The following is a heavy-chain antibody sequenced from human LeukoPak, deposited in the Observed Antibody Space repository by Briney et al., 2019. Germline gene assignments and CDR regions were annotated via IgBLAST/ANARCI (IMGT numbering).Heavy chain of an antibody. CDR2: IDPSDSYT. V-gene: IGHV5-10-1*01. CDR3: ARGDPGWFDP. D-gene: IGHD2-21*02. J-gene: IGHJ5*02. CDR1: GYSFTRYW. Sequence: GESLKISCKGSGYSFTRYWISWVRQMPGKGLEWMGRIDPSDSYTNYSPSFQGHVTISADKSISTAYLQWSSLKASDTAMYYCARGDPGWFDPWGQGTLVTVSS.